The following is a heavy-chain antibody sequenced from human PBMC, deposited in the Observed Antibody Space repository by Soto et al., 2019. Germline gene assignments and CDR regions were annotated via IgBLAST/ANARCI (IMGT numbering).Heavy chain of an antibody. Sequence: SVKVSCKASGATFSSYAISWVRQAPGQGLEWMGGIIPIFGTANYAQKFQGRVTITADESTSTAYMELSSLRSEDTAAYYCAGGMGYGSGSYYTSPFDYWGQGTLVTVSS. CDR1: GATFSSYA. CDR2: IIPIFGTA. V-gene: IGHV1-69*13. D-gene: IGHD3-10*01. J-gene: IGHJ4*02. CDR3: AGGMGYGSGSYYTSPFDY.